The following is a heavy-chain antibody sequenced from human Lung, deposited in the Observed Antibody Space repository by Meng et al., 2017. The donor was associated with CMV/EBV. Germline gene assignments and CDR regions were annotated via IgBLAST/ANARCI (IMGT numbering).Heavy chain of an antibody. CDR2: INPNSGGT. Sequence: SVKVSXKASGYTFTGYYMHWVRQAPGQGLEWMGWINPNSGGTNYAQKFQGRVTMTRDTSISTAYMELSRLRSDDTAVYYWARNGYCSSTSCYRYGMDVWGQGXTVTVSS. D-gene: IGHD2-2*01. CDR1: GYTFTGYY. CDR3: ARNGYCSSTSCYRYGMDV. V-gene: IGHV1-2*02. J-gene: IGHJ6*02.